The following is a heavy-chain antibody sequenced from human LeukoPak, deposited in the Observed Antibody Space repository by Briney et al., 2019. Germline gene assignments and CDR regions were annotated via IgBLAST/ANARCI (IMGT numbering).Heavy chain of an antibody. CDR1: GYTFTAHY. Sequence: ASVKVSCKPSGYTFTAHYIHWVRQAPGKGLEWMGGFDPEDGETIYAQKFQGRVTMTEDTSTDTAYMELSSLRSEDTAVYYCATGIGGSYYYYYGMDVWGQGTTVTVSS. V-gene: IGHV1-24*01. D-gene: IGHD1-26*01. J-gene: IGHJ6*02. CDR3: ATGIGGSYYYYYGMDV. CDR2: FDPEDGET.